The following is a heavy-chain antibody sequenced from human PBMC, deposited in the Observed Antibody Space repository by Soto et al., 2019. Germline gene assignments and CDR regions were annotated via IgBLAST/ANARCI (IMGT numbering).Heavy chain of an antibody. Sequence: GGSLRLSCTASGFTFGDYAMSWFRQAPGKGLEWVGFIRSKAYGGTTEYAASVKGRFTISRDDSKSIAYLQMNSLKTEDTAVYYCTRVPRENYDFWSGYYGYFDYWGQGTRVTVSS. D-gene: IGHD3-3*01. J-gene: IGHJ4*02. CDR1: GFTFGDYA. V-gene: IGHV3-49*03. CDR3: TRVPRENYDFWSGYYGYFDY. CDR2: IRSKAYGGTT.